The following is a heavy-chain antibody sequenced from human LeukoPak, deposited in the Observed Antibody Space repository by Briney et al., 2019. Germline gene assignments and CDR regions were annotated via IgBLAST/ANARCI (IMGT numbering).Heavy chain of an antibody. CDR3: ARLPYYGSGSYHIDY. CDR1: GGSFSGYY. D-gene: IGHD3-10*01. V-gene: IGHV4-34*01. CDR2: INHSGST. J-gene: IGHJ4*02. Sequence: SETLSLTCAVYGGSFSGYYWSWIRQPPGKGLEWSREINHSGSTNYNPSLKSRVTISVDTSKNQFSLKLSSVTAADTAVYYCARLPYYGSGSYHIDYWGQGTLVTVSS.